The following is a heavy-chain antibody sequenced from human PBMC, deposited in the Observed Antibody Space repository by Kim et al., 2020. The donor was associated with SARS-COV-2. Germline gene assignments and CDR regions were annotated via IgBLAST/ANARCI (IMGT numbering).Heavy chain of an antibody. CDR2: TTRSGSAS. CDR3: VRYGRNYGAVL. CDR1: GFTFSDYY. D-gene: IGHD1-7*01. Sequence: GGSLRLSCAGSGFTFSDYYIRWIRRAPGKGLECVSETTRSGSASFYADSVEGIFTISRDNSKNALYLQMNSLRLEDTSLYYCVRYGRNYGAVLWGQVTLVSVSS. J-gene: IGHJ4*02. V-gene: IGHV3-11*04.